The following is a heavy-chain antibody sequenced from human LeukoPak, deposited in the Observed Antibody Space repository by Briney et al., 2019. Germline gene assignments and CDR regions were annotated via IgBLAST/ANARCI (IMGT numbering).Heavy chain of an antibody. CDR3: ARDRSRVGMDV. J-gene: IGHJ6*03. D-gene: IGHD1-26*01. CDR1: GGSISSGGYH. CDR2: IYYSGST. Sequence: SETLSLTCTVSGGSISSGGYHWSWIRQHPGKGLEWIGYIYYSGSTYYNPSLKSRVTISVDTSKNQFSLKLSSVTAADTAVYYCARDRSRVGMDVWGKGTTVTVSS. V-gene: IGHV4-31*03.